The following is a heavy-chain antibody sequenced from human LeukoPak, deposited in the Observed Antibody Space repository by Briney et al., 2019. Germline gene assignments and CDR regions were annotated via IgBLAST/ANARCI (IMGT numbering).Heavy chain of an antibody. CDR3: AREPPSGSLLDY. V-gene: IGHV4-59*12. J-gene: IGHJ4*02. Sequence: SETLSLTCTVSGGSISSYYWSWIRQPPGKGLEWIGYIYYSGSTNYNPSLKSRVTISVDTSKNQFSLKLSSVTAADTAVYYCAREPPSGSLLDYWGQGTLVTVSS. CDR2: IYYSGST. D-gene: IGHD1-26*01. CDR1: GGSISSYY.